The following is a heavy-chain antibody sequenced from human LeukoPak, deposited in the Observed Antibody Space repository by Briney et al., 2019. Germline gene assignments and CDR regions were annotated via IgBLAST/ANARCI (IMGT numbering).Heavy chain of an antibody. V-gene: IGHV1-2*02. CDR1: GYTFTGYY. J-gene: IGHJ6*03. Sequence: ASVKVSCKASGYTFTGYYMHWVRQAPGQGLEWMGWINPNSGGTNYAQKFQGRVTMTRDTSISTAYMELSRLRSDDTAVYYCARGAFIGGWYEYYYYYMDVWGKGTTVTVSS. CDR3: ARGAFIGGWYEYYYYYMDV. D-gene: IGHD6-19*01. CDR2: INPNSGGT.